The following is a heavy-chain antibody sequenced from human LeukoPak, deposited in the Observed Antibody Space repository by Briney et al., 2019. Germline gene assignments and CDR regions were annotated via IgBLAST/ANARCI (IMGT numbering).Heavy chain of an antibody. J-gene: IGHJ4*02. CDR2: INHSGST. V-gene: IGHV4-30-2*01. CDR3: AGGAAAGTIDY. CDR1: GGSISSGGYY. D-gene: IGHD6-13*01. Sequence: TSQTLSLTCTVSGGSISSGGYYWSWIRQPPGKGLEWIGEINHSGSTNYNPSLKSRVTISVDTSKNQFSLKLSSVTAADTAVYYCAGGAAAGTIDYWGQGTLVTVSS.